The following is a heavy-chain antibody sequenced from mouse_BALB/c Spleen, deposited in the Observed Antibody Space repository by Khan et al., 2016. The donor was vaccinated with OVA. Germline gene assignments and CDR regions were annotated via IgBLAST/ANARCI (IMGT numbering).Heavy chain of an antibody. J-gene: IGHJ3*01. Sequence: EVELVESGGGLVQPGGSRKLSCAASGFTFSSFGMHWVRQAPERGLEWVAYIGSDSSTFYYADTVQGRFTISRDNPKNTLLLQMTSLRSENTAMYYCASSRFWAWLASWGQGTLVTVSA. CDR1: GFTFSSFG. V-gene: IGHV5-17*02. CDR3: ASSRFWAWLAS. CDR2: IGSDSSTF. D-gene: IGHD4-1*01.